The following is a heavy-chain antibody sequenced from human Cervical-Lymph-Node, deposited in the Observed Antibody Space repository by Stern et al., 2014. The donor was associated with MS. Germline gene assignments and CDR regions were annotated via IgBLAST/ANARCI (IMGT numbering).Heavy chain of an antibody. J-gene: IGHJ4*02. CDR1: GGSISSGSYY. V-gene: IGHV4-61*02. Sequence: VQLVESGPGLVKPSQTLSLTCTVSGGSISSGSYYWSWIRQPAGKRLEWIGRMFSSGNTFYNPSLKSRVNISVVTSKNQFSLELSSVTAADTAVYYCARGYRFFDDWGQGTLVTVSS. D-gene: IGHD3-16*02. CDR3: ARGYRFFDD. CDR2: MFSSGNT.